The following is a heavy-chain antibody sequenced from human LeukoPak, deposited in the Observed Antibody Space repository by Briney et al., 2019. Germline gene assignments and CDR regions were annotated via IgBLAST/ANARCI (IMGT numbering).Heavy chain of an antibody. CDR1: GFTFSSYS. Sequence: GGSLRLSCAASGFTFSSYSMNWVRQAPGKGLKWFSSISSSSSYIYYADSVKGRFTISRDNAKNSLYLQMNSLRAEDTAVYYCARRVRGVIISYGMDVWGKGTTVTVSS. V-gene: IGHV3-21*01. CDR2: ISSSSSYI. D-gene: IGHD3-10*01. J-gene: IGHJ6*04. CDR3: ARRVRGVIISYGMDV.